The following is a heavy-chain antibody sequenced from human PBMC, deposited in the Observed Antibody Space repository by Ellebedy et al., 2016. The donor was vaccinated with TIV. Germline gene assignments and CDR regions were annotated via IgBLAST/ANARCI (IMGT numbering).Heavy chain of an antibody. Sequence: ASVKVSXXASGYTFTTYDINWVRQAPGQGPEWMGWINPNSGNTGYAQKFKGRVTMTRNTSIRTAYMELRSLRSEDTAVYYCARRHEYYDSSAYYFWGQGTLVAVSS. J-gene: IGHJ4*02. V-gene: IGHV1-8*01. D-gene: IGHD3-22*01. CDR2: INPNSGNT. CDR1: GYTFTTYD. CDR3: ARRHEYYDSSAYYF.